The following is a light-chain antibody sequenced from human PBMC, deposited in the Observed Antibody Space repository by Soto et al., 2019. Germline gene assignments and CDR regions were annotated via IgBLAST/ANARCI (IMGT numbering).Light chain of an antibody. CDR2: GAS. V-gene: IGKV3-15*01. Sequence: DIVMTQSPAILSVSLGERATLSCLASQSISDNLAWYQQRSGQAPRLFIYGASTRATGVPARFSGSGSGTEFTLTISSLQSDDFAICYCQQYKSWPPLTFGGGTKVE. CDR1: QSISDN. CDR3: QQYKSWPPLT. J-gene: IGKJ4*01.